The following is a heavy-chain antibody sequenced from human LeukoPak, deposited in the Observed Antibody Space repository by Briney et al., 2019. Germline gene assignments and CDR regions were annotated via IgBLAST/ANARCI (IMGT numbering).Heavy chain of an antibody. Sequence: GGSLRLSCAASGFTFSGSAMHWVRQASGKGLEWVGRIRSKANSYATAYAASVKGRFTISRDDSKNTAYLQMNSLKTEDTAVYYCARGRYDSSGYYSIFDYWGQGTLVTVSS. CDR3: ARGRYDSSGYYSIFDY. V-gene: IGHV3-73*01. D-gene: IGHD3-22*01. CDR2: IRSKANSYAT. CDR1: GFTFSGSA. J-gene: IGHJ4*02.